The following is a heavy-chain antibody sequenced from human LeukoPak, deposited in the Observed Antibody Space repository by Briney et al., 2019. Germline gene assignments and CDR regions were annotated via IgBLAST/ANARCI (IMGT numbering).Heavy chain of an antibody. CDR1: GGSISSGRYS. D-gene: IGHD3-10*01. CDR3: ARGSGLYGMDV. CDR2: IYHSGST. Sequence: SETLSLTCAVSGGSISSGRYSWSWIRQPPGKGLEWIGYIYHSGSTYYNPSLKSRVTITVDRSKNQFSLKLSSVTAADTAVYYCARGSGLYGMDVWGQGTTVTVSS. J-gene: IGHJ6*02. V-gene: IGHV4-30-2*01.